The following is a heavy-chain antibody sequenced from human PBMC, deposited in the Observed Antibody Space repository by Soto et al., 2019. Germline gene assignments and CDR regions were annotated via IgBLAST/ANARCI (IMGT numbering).Heavy chain of an antibody. J-gene: IGHJ4*02. CDR2: ISYDGSNK. V-gene: IGHV3-30-3*01. CDR1: GFTFSSYA. D-gene: IGHD1-26*01. Sequence: GGSLRLSCAASGFTFSSYAMHWVRQAPGKGLEWVAVISYDGSNKYYADSVKGRFTISRDNSKNTLYLQMNSLRAEDTAVYYCARAEGELGPFDYWGQGTLVTVSS. CDR3: ARAEGELGPFDY.